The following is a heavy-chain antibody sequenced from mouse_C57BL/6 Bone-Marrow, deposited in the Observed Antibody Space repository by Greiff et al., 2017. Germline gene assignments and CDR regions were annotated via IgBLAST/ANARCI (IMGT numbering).Heavy chain of an antibody. Sequence: EVTLVESGGDLVKPGGSLKLSCAASGFTFSSYGMSWVRQTPDKRLEWVATISSGGSYTYYPDSVKGRFTISRDNAKNTLYLQMSSLKSEDTAMYYCARHYDYYAMDYWGQGTSVTVSS. V-gene: IGHV5-6*02. CDR2: ISSGGSYT. J-gene: IGHJ4*01. CDR3: ARHYDYYAMDY. CDR1: GFTFSSYG.